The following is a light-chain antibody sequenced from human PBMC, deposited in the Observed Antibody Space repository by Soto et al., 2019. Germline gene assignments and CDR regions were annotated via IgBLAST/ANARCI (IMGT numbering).Light chain of an antibody. J-gene: IGLJ3*02. V-gene: IGLV2-14*01. CDR2: EVS. CDR1: SSDVGGYNY. CDR3: SSYTSSSTLV. Sequence: QSALTQPASVSGSPGQSITISCTATSSDVGGYNYVSWYQQHRGKAPKLMIYEVSNRPSGVYNRFSGSKSGNTASLTISGLQAEDESDYYCSSYTSSSTLVFGGGTKLTVL.